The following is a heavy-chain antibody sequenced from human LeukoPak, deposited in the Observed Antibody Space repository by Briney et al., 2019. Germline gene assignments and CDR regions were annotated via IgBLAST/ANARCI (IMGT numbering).Heavy chain of an antibody. CDR1: GGSISSGGYY. Sequence: SETLSLTCTVSGGSISSGGYYWSWIRQPPGKGLEWIGYIYQSGSTYYNPSLTSRVTISIDRSKNQFSLKLTSVTAADTAVYFCAKSIAARPCFQYWGQGTLVTVSS. V-gene: IGHV4-30-2*01. CDR3: AKSIAARPCFQY. D-gene: IGHD6-6*01. CDR2: IYQSGST. J-gene: IGHJ4*02.